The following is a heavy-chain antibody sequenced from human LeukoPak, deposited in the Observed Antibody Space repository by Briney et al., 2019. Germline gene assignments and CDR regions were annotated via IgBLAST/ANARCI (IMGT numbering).Heavy chain of an antibody. CDR2: INSDGSST. Sequence: GGSLRLSCAASGFTFSSYWMHWVRQAPGKGLVWLSRINSDGSSTSYADSVKGRFTISRDNAKNTLYLQMNSLRVEDTAVYYCAREAYYDSSGPFDPWGQGTLVTVSS. V-gene: IGHV3-74*01. D-gene: IGHD3-22*01. CDR1: GFTFSSYW. J-gene: IGHJ5*02. CDR3: AREAYYDSSGPFDP.